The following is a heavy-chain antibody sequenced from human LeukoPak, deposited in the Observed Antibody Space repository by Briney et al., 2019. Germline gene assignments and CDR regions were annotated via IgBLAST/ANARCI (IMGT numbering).Heavy chain of an antibody. J-gene: IGHJ4*02. CDR2: IIPILGIV. V-gene: IGHV1-69*13. Sequence: ASVKVSCKASGGIFTSYAFGWVRQAPGQGLEWMGGIIPILGIVNYAQKFQGRITITGDESTNTVYMELSSLRSDDTAVYYCARVVLWFGESGRYYFNYWGQGTLVTVSS. D-gene: IGHD3-10*01. CDR1: GGIFTSYA. CDR3: ARVVLWFGESGRYYFNY.